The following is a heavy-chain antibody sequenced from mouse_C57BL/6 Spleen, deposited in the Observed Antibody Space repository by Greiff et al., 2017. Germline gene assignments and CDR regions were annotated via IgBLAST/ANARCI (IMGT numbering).Heavy chain of an antibody. D-gene: IGHD2-10*02. CDR1: GYSFTGYY. CDR2: INPSTGGT. J-gene: IGHJ4*01. Sequence: EVQLQQSGPELVKPGASVKISCKASGYSFTGYYMNWVKQSPEKSLEWIGEINPSTGGTTYNQKFKAKATLTVDKSSSTAYMQLKSLTSEDSAVYYCARLGYGYDAMDYWGQGTSVTVSS. V-gene: IGHV1-42*01. CDR3: ARLGYGYDAMDY.